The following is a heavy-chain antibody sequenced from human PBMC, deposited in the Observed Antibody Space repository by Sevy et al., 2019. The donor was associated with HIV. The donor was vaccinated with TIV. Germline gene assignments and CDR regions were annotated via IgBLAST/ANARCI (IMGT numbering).Heavy chain of an antibody. CDR3: AREVINSLGSYQPYYYYYGMDV. D-gene: IGHD1-26*01. CDR2: IWYDGSNK. CDR1: GFTFSSYG. J-gene: IGHJ6*02. V-gene: IGHV3-33*01. Sequence: GGSLRLSCAASGFTFSSYGMHWVRQAPGKGLEWVAVIWYDGSNKYYPDSVKGRFTISRDNSKNTLYWQMNSLRAEDTAGYYCAREVINSLGSYQPYYYYYGMDVWGQGTTVTVSS.